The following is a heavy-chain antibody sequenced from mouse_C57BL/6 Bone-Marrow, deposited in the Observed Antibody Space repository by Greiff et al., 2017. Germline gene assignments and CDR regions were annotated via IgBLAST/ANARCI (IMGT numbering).Heavy chain of an antibody. CDR2: FYPGSGSI. Sequence: VQLQQSGAELVRPGTSVKLSCKASGYTFTEYTIHWVKQRSGQGLEWIGWFYPGSGSIKYNEKFKDKATLTADKSSSTVYMELSRLTSEDSAVYFCARHGGPGIYYDYGGFAYWGQGTLVTVSA. CDR1: GYTFTEYT. D-gene: IGHD2-4*01. J-gene: IGHJ3*01. V-gene: IGHV1-62-2*01. CDR3: ARHGGPGIYYDYGGFAY.